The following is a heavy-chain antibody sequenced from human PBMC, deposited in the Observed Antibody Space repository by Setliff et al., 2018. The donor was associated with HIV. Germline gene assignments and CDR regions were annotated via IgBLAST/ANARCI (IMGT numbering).Heavy chain of an antibody. CDR3: VRSGSYDAFHI. D-gene: IGHD1-26*01. V-gene: IGHV3-72*01. CDR1: GFTSSDHY. Sequence: GGSLSLSCPPSGFTSSDHYMDWVRQAPGKGLEWVGRSRDKPNRFTTEYAASVKGRFTISRDDSGNSLYLQMNSLRSEDTAMYYCVRSGSYDAFHIWGQGTMVTVSS. J-gene: IGHJ3*02. CDR2: SRDKPNRFTT.